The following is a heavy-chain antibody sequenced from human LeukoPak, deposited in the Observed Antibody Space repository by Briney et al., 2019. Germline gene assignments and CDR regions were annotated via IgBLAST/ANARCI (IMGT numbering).Heavy chain of an antibody. CDR2: ISASGGTT. CDR3: ARDDYGYYLWYFDY. V-gene: IGHV3-23*01. J-gene: IGHJ4*02. CDR1: GFTFSTYA. Sequence: PGGSLRLSCAASGFTFSTYAMSWVRQAPGKGLEWVSGISASGGTTYYAESVQGRFTISRDHSKNTLYLQMNSQRAEDTAVYYCARDDYGYYLWYFDYWGQGTLVTVSS. D-gene: IGHD4-17*01.